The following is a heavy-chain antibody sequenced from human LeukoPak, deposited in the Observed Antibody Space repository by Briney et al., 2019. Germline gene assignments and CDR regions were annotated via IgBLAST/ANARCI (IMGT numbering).Heavy chain of an antibody. CDR3: ARPYDTSGYYDAFDI. CDR2: ISSNTGTI. Sequence: GGSLRLSCAASGFTFSSYSMNWVRQAPGKGLEWVSFISSNTGTIYYADSVKGRFTISRDNAKNSVYLQMNSLRDEDTAVYYCARPYDTSGYYDAFDIWGQGTLVTVS. V-gene: IGHV3-48*02. CDR1: GFTFSSYS. J-gene: IGHJ3*02. D-gene: IGHD3-22*01.